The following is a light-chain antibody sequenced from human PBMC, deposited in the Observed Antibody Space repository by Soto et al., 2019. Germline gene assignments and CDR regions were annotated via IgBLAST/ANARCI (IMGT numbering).Light chain of an antibody. J-gene: IGKJ1*01. CDR1: QSVSRN. CDR3: QEYNNWLWT. Sequence: EIVMTQSPATLSVSPGEIATLSCRASQSVSRNVAWYQQKPGQAPRLLIHDASTRATGISVRFSCSGSGTEFTLPISSLQSEDFAVYYCQEYNNWLWTFGQGTKVEIK. V-gene: IGKV3-15*01. CDR2: DAS.